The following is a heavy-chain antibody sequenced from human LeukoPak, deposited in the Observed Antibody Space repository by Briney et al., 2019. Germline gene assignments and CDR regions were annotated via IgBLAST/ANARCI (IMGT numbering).Heavy chain of an antibody. D-gene: IGHD3-10*01. CDR1: GGSISSYY. V-gene: IGHV4-59*01. CDR3: ARGGSMVRGVYNWFDP. CDR2: IHYSGST. J-gene: IGHJ5*02. Sequence: SETLSLTCTVSGGSISSYYWSWIRQPPGKGLEWIGYIHYSGSTNYNPSLKSRVTISVDTSKNQFSLKLSSVTAADTAVYYCARGGSMVRGVYNWFDPWGQGTLVTVSS.